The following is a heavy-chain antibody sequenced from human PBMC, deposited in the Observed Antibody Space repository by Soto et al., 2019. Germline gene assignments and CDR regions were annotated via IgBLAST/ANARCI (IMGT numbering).Heavy chain of an antibody. CDR2: ISSSSSYI. CDR3: AGVAEGYYDSSGYYYFDY. CDR1: GFTFSSYS. D-gene: IGHD3-22*01. J-gene: IGHJ4*02. Sequence: GGSLRLSCAASGFTFSSYSMNWVRQAPGKGLEWVSSISSSSSYIYYADSVKGRFTISRDNAKNSLYLQMNSLRAEDTVVYYCAGVAEGYYDSSGYYYFDYWGQGTLVTVSS. V-gene: IGHV3-21*01.